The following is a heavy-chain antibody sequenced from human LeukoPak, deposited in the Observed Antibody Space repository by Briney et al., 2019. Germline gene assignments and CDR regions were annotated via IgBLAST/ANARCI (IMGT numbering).Heavy chain of an antibody. J-gene: IGHJ4*02. CDR3: ARSDYYGSALFDY. CDR2: IFYTGST. Sequence: PSETLSLTCTVSGVSISGNYWSWIRQSPGKGLEWIGYIFYTGSTVYNPSLKSRVTMSVDTSKNQFSLKLSSVTAADTAVYYCARSDYYGSALFDYWGQGTLVTVSS. D-gene: IGHD3-10*01. V-gene: IGHV4-59*12. CDR1: GVSISGNY.